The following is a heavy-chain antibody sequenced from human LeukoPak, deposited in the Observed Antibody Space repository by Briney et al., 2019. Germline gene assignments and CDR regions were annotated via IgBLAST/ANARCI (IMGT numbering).Heavy chain of an antibody. D-gene: IGHD5-24*01. CDR2: IRSKTNNYAT. J-gene: IGHJ4*02. CDR1: GFTFSGSA. CDR3: AKSGYNRFDY. Sequence: GGSLRLSCAASGFTFSGSALHWVRQASGKGLEWIGRIRSKTNNYATTYAASVTGRFTISRDDAENTAYLQMNSLKTEDTAVYYCAKSGYNRFDYWGQGILVTVSS. V-gene: IGHV3-73*01.